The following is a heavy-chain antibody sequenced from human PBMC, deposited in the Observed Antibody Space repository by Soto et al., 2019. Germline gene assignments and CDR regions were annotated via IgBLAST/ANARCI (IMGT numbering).Heavy chain of an antibody. Sequence: PSETLSLTCTVSGGSISSGGYYWSWIRQHPGKGLEWIGYIYYSGITYYNPSLKSRVTISVDTSKNQFSLKLSSVTAADTAVYYCARDTAMGYFDYWGQGTLVTVSS. V-gene: IGHV4-31*03. J-gene: IGHJ4*02. CDR2: IYYSGIT. CDR1: GGSISSGGYY. CDR3: ARDTAMGYFDY. D-gene: IGHD5-18*01.